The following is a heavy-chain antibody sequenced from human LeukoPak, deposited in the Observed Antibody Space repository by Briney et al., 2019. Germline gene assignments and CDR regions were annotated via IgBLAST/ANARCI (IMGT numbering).Heavy chain of an antibody. J-gene: IGHJ4*02. V-gene: IGHV1-46*01. Sequence: ASVKVSCKASGYTFTSYYMHWVRQAPGQGLEWMGIINPGGGSTSYAQKFQGRVTIIADKSTSTAYMELSSLRSEDTAVYYCARDVLDYYDRSDYVTWGQGTLVTVSS. D-gene: IGHD3-22*01. CDR3: ARDVLDYYDRSDYVT. CDR1: GYTFTSYY. CDR2: INPGGGST.